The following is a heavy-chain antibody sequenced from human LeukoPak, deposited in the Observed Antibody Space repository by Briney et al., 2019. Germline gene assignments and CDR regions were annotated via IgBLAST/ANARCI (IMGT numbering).Heavy chain of an antibody. CDR3: AKDLGYDYVWGEGNLYDF. V-gene: IGHV3-48*01. D-gene: IGHD3-16*01. CDR1: GFTFSNSN. Sequence: GGSLRLSCAASGFTFSNSNMNWVRQAPGKGLEWVSYISPSRSTIYYADSVKGRFTISRDNSKNTLYLQMNSLRAEDTAVYYCAKDLGYDYVWGEGNLYDFWGQGTLVTVSS. CDR2: ISPSRSTI. J-gene: IGHJ4*02.